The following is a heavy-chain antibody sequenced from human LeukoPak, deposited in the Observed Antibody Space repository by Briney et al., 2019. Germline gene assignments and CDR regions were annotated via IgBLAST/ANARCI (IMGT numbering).Heavy chain of an antibody. CDR3: TRDVREAYDI. CDR2: INQDGSEK. D-gene: IGHD3-16*01. V-gene: IGHV3-7*01. CDR1: GFRFGGFW. J-gene: IGHJ3*02. Sequence: GGSLRLSCEASGFRFGGFWMNWIRQAPGKGPERVANINQDGSEKLYVDSVKGRFTISRDNAKNSLYLQMNSLRVEDTAVYYCTRDVREAYDIWGHGTMVTVSS.